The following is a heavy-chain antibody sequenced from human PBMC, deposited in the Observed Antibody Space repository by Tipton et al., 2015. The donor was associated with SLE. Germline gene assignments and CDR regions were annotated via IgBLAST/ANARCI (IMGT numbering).Heavy chain of an antibody. J-gene: IGHJ4*02. CDR3: ARDYGGNSDFDY. Sequence: QSGAEVKKPGASVKVSCKASGYTFSSYAFTWVRQAPGQGLEWMGWISAYNGNTNYAQKLQGRVTMTTDTSTSTAYMELRSLRSDDTAVYYCARDYGGNSDFDYWGQGTLVTVSS. D-gene: IGHD4-23*01. CDR2: ISAYNGNT. V-gene: IGHV1-18*01. CDR1: GYTFSSYA.